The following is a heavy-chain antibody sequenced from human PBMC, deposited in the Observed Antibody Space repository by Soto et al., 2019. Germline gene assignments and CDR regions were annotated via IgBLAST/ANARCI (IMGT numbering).Heavy chain of an antibody. V-gene: IGHV3-33*01. CDR3: ARYNSGHSDY. Sequence: QVYLVQSGGGVVQPGRSLRLSCAASGFTFRNYGMHWGRQAPGRGLEWVAVIWFDGSEIYYADSVKGRFTISRDNSNSALFLQMDYLRAEDTAMYYCARYNSGHSDYWGQGTPVTVSS. J-gene: IGHJ4*02. CDR1: GFTFRNYG. D-gene: IGHD1-26*01. CDR2: IWFDGSEI.